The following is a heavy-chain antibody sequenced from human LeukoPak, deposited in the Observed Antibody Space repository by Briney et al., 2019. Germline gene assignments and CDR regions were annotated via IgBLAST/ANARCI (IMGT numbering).Heavy chain of an antibody. D-gene: IGHD3-16*01. V-gene: IGHV3-11*01. CDR3: ASYLRGEAIDY. CDR2: ISTTRTI. CDR1: GFTFSDYY. Sequence: GGSLRLSCTASGFTFSDYYMSWIRQAPGKGLEWVSYISTTRTIYYADSVKGRFTISRDNAKNSLYLQMNSLRAEDTAVYYCASYLRGEAIDYWGQGTLVTVSS. J-gene: IGHJ4*02.